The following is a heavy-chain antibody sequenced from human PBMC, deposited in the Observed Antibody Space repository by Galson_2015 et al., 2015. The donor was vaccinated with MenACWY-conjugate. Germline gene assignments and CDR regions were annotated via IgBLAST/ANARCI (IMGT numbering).Heavy chain of an antibody. CDR2: VIPILGEV. CDR3: AGGVAGGYNYYGFDV. J-gene: IGHJ6*02. CDR1: GGTFTTFG. V-gene: IGHV1-69*04. D-gene: IGHD3-16*01. Sequence: SVKVSCKASGGTFTTFGISWVRQAPGQGLECVGRVIPILGEVTYAQEFQGRVTITADKSTWTAYMELSSLRSDDTAVYYCAGGVAGGYNYYGFDVWGQGTTVIVSS.